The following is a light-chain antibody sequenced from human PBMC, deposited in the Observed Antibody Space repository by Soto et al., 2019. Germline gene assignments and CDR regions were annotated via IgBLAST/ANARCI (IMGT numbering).Light chain of an antibody. CDR1: QSVSNN. Sequence: EIVLTQSPGTLSLSPAERATLSCRASQSVSNNYLAWYQQKPGQAPRLLIYGASTRATGIPARFSGSGSGTEFTLTISSLQSEDFAVYYCQQYNNWPRTFGQGTKV. CDR3: QQYNNWPRT. V-gene: IGKV3-15*01. J-gene: IGKJ1*01. CDR2: GAS.